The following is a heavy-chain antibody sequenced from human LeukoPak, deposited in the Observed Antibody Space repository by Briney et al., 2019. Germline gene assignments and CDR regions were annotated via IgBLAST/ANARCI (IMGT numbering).Heavy chain of an antibody. CDR2: IYSSGST. D-gene: IGHD3-3*01. J-gene: IGHJ6*02. V-gene: IGHV3-53*01. Sequence: GGSLRLSCAASGFTVSSNYMSWVRQAPGKGLEWVSFIYSSGSTYYGDSVKGRFTISRDNSKNTLYLQMNSLRAEDTAVYYCAKDGGGSLEWLPPMDVWGQGTTVTVSS. CDR3: AKDGGGSLEWLPPMDV. CDR1: GFTVSSNY.